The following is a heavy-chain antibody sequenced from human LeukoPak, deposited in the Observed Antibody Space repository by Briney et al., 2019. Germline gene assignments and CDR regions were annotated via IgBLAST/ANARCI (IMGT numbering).Heavy chain of an antibody. CDR3: ARVNINNWHSCDY. J-gene: IGHJ4*02. CDR2: IYHSGSP. D-gene: IGHD1-1*01. CDR1: GGSISSNNW. V-gene: IGHV4-4*02. Sequence: PSETLSLTCAVSGGSISSNNWWGWVRQPPGKGLEWIGEIYHSGSPNYNPSLKSRVTISVDKSRNHFSLNLSSVTAADTAVYYCARVNINNWHSCDYWGQGTLVSVSS.